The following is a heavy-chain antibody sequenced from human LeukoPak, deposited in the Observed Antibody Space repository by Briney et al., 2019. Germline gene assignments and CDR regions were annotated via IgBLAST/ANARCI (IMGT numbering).Heavy chain of an antibody. CDR3: ARQLAGRYDYYMDI. CDR2: INPNSGGT. J-gene: IGHJ6*03. CDR1: GYTFTGYY. D-gene: IGHD6-19*01. Sequence: GASVKVSCKASGYTFTGYYMHWVRQAPGQGLEWMGWINPNSGGTNYAQKFQGRVTMTRDTSIRTAYMELSGLTSDDTAVYYCARQLAGRYDYYMDIWGKGTTVTVSS. V-gene: IGHV1-2*02.